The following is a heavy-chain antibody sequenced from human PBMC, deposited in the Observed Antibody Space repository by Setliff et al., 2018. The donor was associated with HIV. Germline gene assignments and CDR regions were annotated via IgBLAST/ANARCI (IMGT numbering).Heavy chain of an antibody. CDR1: GGSISSYD. D-gene: IGHD3-10*01. Sequence: PSETLSLTCSVSGGSISSYDWSWIRQPAGQGLEWIGRIYTSGSTNYNPSLKSRVPMSVDTSKNQFSLTLKSVTAADTAVYYCARGVVMVGSGSYYVQECFDPWGQGTLVTVSS. V-gene: IGHV4-4*07. J-gene: IGHJ5*02. CDR2: IYTSGST. CDR3: ARGVVMVGSGSYYVQECFDP.